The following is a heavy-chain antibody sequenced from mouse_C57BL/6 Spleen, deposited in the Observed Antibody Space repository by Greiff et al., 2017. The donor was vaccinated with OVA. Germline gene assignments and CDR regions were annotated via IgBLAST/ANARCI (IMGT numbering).Heavy chain of an antibody. D-gene: IGHD2-2*01. CDR3: TIGVVTTMDY. CDR2: IDPETGGT. CDR1: GYTFTDYE. V-gene: IGHV1-15*01. Sequence: QVQLQQSGAELVRPGASVTLSCKASGYTFTDYEMHWVKQTPVHGLEWIGAIDPETGGTAYNQKFKGKAILTADKSSSTAYMELRSLTSEDSAVYYCTIGVVTTMDYWGQGTSVTVSS. J-gene: IGHJ4*01.